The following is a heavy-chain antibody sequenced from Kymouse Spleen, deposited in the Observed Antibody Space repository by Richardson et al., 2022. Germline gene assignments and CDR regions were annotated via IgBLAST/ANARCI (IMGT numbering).Heavy chain of an antibody. CDR3: ARSPDTAMANYYGMDV. J-gene: IGHJ6*02. V-gene: IGHV3-64*02. Sequence: EVQLVESGEGLVQPGGSLRLSCAASGFTFSSYAMHWVRQAPGKGLEYVSAISSNGGSTYYADSVKGRFTISRDNSKNTLYLQMGSLRAEDMAVYYCARSPDTAMANYYGMDVWGQGTTVTVSS. CDR1: GFTFSSYA. D-gene: IGHD5-18,IGHD5-18*01. CDR2: ISSNGGST.